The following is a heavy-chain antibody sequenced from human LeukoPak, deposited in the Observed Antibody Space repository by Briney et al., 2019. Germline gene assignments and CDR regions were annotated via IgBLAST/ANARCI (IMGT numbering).Heavy chain of an antibody. CDR1: GFTFSSYW. J-gene: IGHJ4*02. D-gene: IGHD6-19*01. Sequence: PGGSLRLSCAASGFTFSSYWMHWVRQAPGQGLVWVSRINSDGSSTSYADSVKGRFTISRDNAKNTLYLQMNSLRAEDTAVYYCARDRGSGWYYFDYWGQGTLVTVSS. CDR3: ARDRGSGWYYFDY. V-gene: IGHV3-74*01. CDR2: INSDGSST.